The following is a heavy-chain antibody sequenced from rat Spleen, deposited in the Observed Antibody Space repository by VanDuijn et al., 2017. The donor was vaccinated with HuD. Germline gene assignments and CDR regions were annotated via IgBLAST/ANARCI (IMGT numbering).Heavy chain of an antibody. J-gene: IGHJ2*01. CDR1: GFTFSDYN. Sequence: EVQLVESGGGLVQPGRSLKLSCAASGFTFSDYNMAWVRQAPKNGLEWVATISYDGSSTYYRDSVKGRFTISRDNAKNTLYLQMNSLRSEETATYYCTRRPGGYYFDYWGQGVMVTVSS. CDR2: ISYDGSST. V-gene: IGHV5-7*01. CDR3: TRRPGGYYFDY. D-gene: IGHD1-11*01.